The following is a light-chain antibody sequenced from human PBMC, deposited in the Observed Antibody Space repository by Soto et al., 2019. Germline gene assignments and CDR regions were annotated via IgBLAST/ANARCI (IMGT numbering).Light chain of an antibody. CDR3: QSYDSSLSGSGV. Sequence: QSVLTQPPSVSGAPGQRVTISCTGTSSNTGAGYDLHWYQRLPGTAPKLLIYGNSNRPSGVPDRFSGSKSGTSASLAITGLQAEDEADYYCQSYDSSLSGSGVFGGGTKLTVL. J-gene: IGLJ2*01. CDR2: GNS. CDR1: SSNTGAGYD. V-gene: IGLV1-40*01.